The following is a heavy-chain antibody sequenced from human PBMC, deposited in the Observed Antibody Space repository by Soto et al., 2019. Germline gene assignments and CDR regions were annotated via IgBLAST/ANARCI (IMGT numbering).Heavy chain of an antibody. V-gene: IGHV4-4*02. CDR2: IYHSGST. Sequence: QVHLKESGTGLVKPAGTLSLTCAVSGGSISSSHLWCWVCQPPGKGLEWIWEIYHSGSTNYNPSLKTRVTIAVDQSTNQFSLKLSSVTASDAAVYYCASGYSSSSPFDYWGQGTLVTVSS. D-gene: IGHD6-6*01. J-gene: IGHJ4*02. CDR3: ASGYSSSSPFDY. CDR1: GGSISSSHL.